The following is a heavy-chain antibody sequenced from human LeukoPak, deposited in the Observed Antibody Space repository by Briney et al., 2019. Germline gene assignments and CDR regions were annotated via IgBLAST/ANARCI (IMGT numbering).Heavy chain of an antibody. V-gene: IGHV3-74*01. CDR2: INSDGSIT. CDR1: GFSLSSYW. D-gene: IGHD6-19*01. J-gene: IGHJ3*02. Sequence: GGSLRLSCAAPGFSLSSYWMHWVRHGPGKGPVWVSRINSDGSITDYADSVKGRFIISRDNAKNTLYLQMNSLRAEDTAVYYCARVRGSGDNSGWYVFDIWGQGTMVAVSS. CDR3: ARVRGSGDNSGWYVFDI.